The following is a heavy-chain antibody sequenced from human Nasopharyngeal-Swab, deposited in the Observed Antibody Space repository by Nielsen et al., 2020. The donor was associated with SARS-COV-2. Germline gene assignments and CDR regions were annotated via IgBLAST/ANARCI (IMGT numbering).Heavy chain of an antibody. Sequence: GESLKISCQGSGYTFSSYCIAWVRQMPGKGLEWMGMIYPSDSDTRYSPYFQGQVTMSVDKSINTAYLHWSSLKASDTAMYYCARHGGFCSSTNCYGGWFDPWGQGTQVIVSS. CDR3: ARHGGFCSSTNCYGGWFDP. CDR1: GYTFSSYC. V-gene: IGHV5-51*01. D-gene: IGHD2-2*01. J-gene: IGHJ5*02. CDR2: IYPSDSDT.